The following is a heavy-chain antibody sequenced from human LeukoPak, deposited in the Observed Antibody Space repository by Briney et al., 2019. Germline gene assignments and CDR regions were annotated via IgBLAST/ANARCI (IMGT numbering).Heavy chain of an antibody. V-gene: IGHV3-23*01. CDR3: AKNVGYVYFDY. CDR2: ISVGGGGT. J-gene: IGHJ4*02. CDR1: GFTFNSYA. D-gene: IGHD3-22*01. Sequence: GGSLRLSCAASGFTFNSYAMSWVRQAPGKGLEWVSTISVGGGGTYYPDSVKGRFTISRDNSKNTLYLQMNSLRAEDTAVYYCAKNVGYVYFDYWGQGTLVTVSS.